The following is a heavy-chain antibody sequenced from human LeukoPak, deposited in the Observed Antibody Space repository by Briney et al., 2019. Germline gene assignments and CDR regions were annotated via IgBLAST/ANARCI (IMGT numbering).Heavy chain of an antibody. D-gene: IGHD5-12*01. CDR2: IYSGGST. J-gene: IGHJ4*02. V-gene: IGHV3-53*01. CDR3: ARAGGYGSAFADY. CDR1: GFTVSSNY. Sequence: GGSLRPSCAASGFTVSSNYMSWVRQAPGKGLEWVSVIYSGGSTYYADSVKGRFTISRDNSKNTLYLQMNSLRAEDTAVYYCARAGGYGSAFADYWGQGTLVTVSS.